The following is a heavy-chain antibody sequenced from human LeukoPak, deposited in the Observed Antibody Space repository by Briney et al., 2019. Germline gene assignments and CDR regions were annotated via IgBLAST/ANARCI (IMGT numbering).Heavy chain of an antibody. CDR2: IKEVGSEK. CDR3: ASGRQLGY. J-gene: IGHJ4*02. Sequence: GGSLRLSCAASGFTFSNYWMSWVRQAPGKGLEWVANIKEVGSEKYYVDSVKGRFTISRDNARNSLYLQMNSLRAEDTAVYYCASGRQLGYWGQGTLVTVSS. CDR1: GFTFSNYW. V-gene: IGHV3-7*01. D-gene: IGHD6-13*01.